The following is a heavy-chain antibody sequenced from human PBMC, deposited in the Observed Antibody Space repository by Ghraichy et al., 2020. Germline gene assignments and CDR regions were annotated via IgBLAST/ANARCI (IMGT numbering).Heavy chain of an antibody. CDR3: AKNSGWSYGVYYYGMDV. J-gene: IGHJ6*02. Sequence: SQTISLTCAISGDSVSSNSAAWNWIRQSPSRGLEWLGRTYYRSKWYNDYAVSVKSRITINPDTSKNQFSLQLNSVTPEDTAVYYCAKNSGWSYGVYYYGMDVWGQGTTVTVSS. CDR1: GDSVSSNSAA. D-gene: IGHD6-19*01. CDR2: TYYRSKWYN. V-gene: IGHV6-1*01.